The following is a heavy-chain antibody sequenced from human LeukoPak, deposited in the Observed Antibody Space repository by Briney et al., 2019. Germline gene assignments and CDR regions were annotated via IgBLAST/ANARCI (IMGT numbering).Heavy chain of an antibody. D-gene: IGHD3/OR15-3a*01. CDR3: TTHWSGLG. CDR2: IDSRFGTGAV. Sequence: GGSLRLSCAPSGFAFSEAWMSWVRQAPGKGLEWVGNIDSRFGTGAVTYAAHVRGRFTISRDDAKNTLYVQMNSLKTEDTAVYYCTTHWSGLGGGQGTLVSVSS. V-gene: IGHV3-15*04. CDR1: GFAFSEAW. J-gene: IGHJ4*02.